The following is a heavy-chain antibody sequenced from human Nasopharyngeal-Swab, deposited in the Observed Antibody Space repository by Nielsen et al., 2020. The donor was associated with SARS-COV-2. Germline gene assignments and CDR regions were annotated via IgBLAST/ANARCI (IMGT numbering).Heavy chain of an antibody. D-gene: IGHD5-24*01. CDR2: INEDGSHP. CDR3: AKNTFMVETYSYYMDV. Sequence: GESLKISCAASGFTFGGYWMHWVRQAPGKGLVWVSRINEDGSHPIYADSVKGRFTISRDRSKNTLFLQMNSLRVEDTAVYYCAKNTFMVETYSYYMDVWGKGATVTVSS. J-gene: IGHJ6*03. CDR1: GFTFGGYW. V-gene: IGHV3-74*01.